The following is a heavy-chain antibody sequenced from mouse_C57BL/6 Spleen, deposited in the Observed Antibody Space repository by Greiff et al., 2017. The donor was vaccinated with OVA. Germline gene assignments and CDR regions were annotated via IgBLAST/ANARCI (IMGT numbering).Heavy chain of an antibody. D-gene: IGHD3-2*01. CDR3: ARQTEKGYYAMDY. CDR1: GFSLTSYG. J-gene: IGHJ4*01. CDR2: IWSDGST. Sequence: QVQLKQSGPGLVAPSQSLSITCTVSGFSLTSYGVHWVRQPPGKGLEWLVVIWSDGSTTYNSALKSRLSISKDNSKSQVFLKMNSLQTDDTAMYYCARQTEKGYYAMDYWGQGTSVTVSS. V-gene: IGHV2-6-1*01.